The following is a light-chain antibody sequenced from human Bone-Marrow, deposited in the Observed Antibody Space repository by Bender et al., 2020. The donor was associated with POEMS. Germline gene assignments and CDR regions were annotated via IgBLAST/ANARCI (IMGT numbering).Light chain of an antibody. V-gene: IGLV2-11*01. CDR2: DFI. Sequence: QSALTQPRSVSGSPGQSVTISCTKTSSDLGDYNSVSWYQQHPGEAPKLMIYDFIQRPSGVPDRFSDSKSGNTASLTISGLQAEDEADYYCCASAGSSTLVFGGGTKVTVL. CDR3: CASAGSSTLV. CDR1: SSDLGDYNS. J-gene: IGLJ3*02.